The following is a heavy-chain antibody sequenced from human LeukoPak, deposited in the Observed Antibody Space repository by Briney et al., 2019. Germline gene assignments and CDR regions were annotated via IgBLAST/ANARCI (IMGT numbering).Heavy chain of an antibody. CDR2: ISSSGSTI. CDR3: AREPTYIWGSYRYTDYFDY. J-gene: IGHJ4*02. Sequence: GGSLRLSCAASGFTFSDYYMSWIRQAPGKGLEWVSYISSSGSTIYYADSVKGRFTISRDNAKNSLYLQMNSLRAEDTAVYYCAREPTYIWGSYRYTDYFDYWGQGTLVTVSS. CDR1: GFTFSDYY. V-gene: IGHV3-11*04. D-gene: IGHD3-16*02.